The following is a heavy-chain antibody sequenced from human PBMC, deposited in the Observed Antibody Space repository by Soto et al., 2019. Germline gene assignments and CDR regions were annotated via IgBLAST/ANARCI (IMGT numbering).Heavy chain of an antibody. D-gene: IGHD3-22*01. CDR2: ISYDGSNK. CDR3: AKDAMIARLFYYGMDV. Sequence: QVQLVESGGGVVQPGRSLRLSCAASGFTFSSYGMHWVRQAPGKGLEWVAVISYDGSNKYYADSVKGRFTISRDNSKNTLYLQMNSLRAEDTAVYYCAKDAMIARLFYYGMDVWGQGTTVTVSS. V-gene: IGHV3-30*18. J-gene: IGHJ6*02. CDR1: GFTFSSYG.